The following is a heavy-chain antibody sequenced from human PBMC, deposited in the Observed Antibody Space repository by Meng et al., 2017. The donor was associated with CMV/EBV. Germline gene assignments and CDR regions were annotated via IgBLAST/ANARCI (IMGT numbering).Heavy chain of an antibody. D-gene: IGHD4-11*01. CDR3: AKNGATTVTTCHFDY. CDR1: GFTFSSYG. Sequence: GESLKISCAASGFTFSSYGMHWVRQAPGKGLEWVAFIRYEGSNKYYADSVKGRFTISRDNSKNTLYLQINSLRAEDTAVYYCAKNGATTVTTCHFDYWGQGTLVTVSS. J-gene: IGHJ4*02. V-gene: IGHV3-30*02. CDR2: IRYEGSNK.